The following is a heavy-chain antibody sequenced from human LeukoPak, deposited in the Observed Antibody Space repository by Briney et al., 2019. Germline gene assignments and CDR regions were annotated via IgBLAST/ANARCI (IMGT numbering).Heavy chain of an antibody. CDR2: IYYSGST. D-gene: IGHD5-18*01. V-gene: IGHV4-59*12. CDR3: ARDPRAGYSYGYVYYYGMDV. Sequence: SETLSLTCTVSGVSISSYYWSWIRQPPGKGLEWIGYIYYSGSTNYNPSLKSRVTFSVDTSKNQFSLKLSSVTAADTAVYYCARDPRAGYSYGYVYYYGMDVWGQGTTVTVSS. J-gene: IGHJ6*02. CDR1: GVSISSYY.